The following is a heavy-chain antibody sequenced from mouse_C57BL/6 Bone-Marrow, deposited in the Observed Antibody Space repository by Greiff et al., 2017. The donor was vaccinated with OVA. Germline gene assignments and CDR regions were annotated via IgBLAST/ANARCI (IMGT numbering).Heavy chain of an antibody. CDR1: GYSITSGYF. J-gene: IGHJ4*01. D-gene: IGHD2-5*01. Sequence: VQLKESGPGLVKPSQSLSLTCSVTGYSITSGYFCNWIRQFPGNKLEWMGYISYDGSNNYNPSLKNRISFTRDTSKNQFFLKLNSVTTEDTATYYCARNAYYSDYDYYAMDYWGQGTSVTVSS. V-gene: IGHV3-6*01. CDR3: ARNAYYSDYDYYAMDY. CDR2: ISYDGSN.